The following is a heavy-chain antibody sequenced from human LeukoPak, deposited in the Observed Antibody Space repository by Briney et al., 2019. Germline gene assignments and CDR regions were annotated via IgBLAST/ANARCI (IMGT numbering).Heavy chain of an antibody. J-gene: IGHJ3*01. CDR1: GGSISNESHY. Sequence: PSETLSLTCTVSGGSISNESHYWGWIRQTPGKGLEWIGSISYSGTTYYNPSLKSRVTISVDTSKNQFSLKLTSVTAADTAVYYCAGSVYYDSSGYYWGAFDLWGQGTMVTVSS. V-gene: IGHV4-39*01. D-gene: IGHD3-22*01. CDR3: AGSVYYDSSGYYWGAFDL. CDR2: ISYSGTT.